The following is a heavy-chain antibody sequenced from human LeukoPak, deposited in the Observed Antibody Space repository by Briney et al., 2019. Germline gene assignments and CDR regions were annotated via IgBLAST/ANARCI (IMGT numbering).Heavy chain of an antibody. J-gene: IGHJ4*02. CDR2: ISDSSSSI. D-gene: IGHD3-22*01. CDR1: AFTFSTYN. CDR3: ARVLNYYDSSGYYFSY. V-gene: IGHV3-48*01. Sequence: RGSLRLSCAASAFTFSTYNMNWVRQAPGKGLEWVSYISDSSSSIYYADSVKGRFTISRDNSKNTLYLQMNSLRAEDTAVYYCARVLNYYDSSGYYFSYWGQGTLVTVSS.